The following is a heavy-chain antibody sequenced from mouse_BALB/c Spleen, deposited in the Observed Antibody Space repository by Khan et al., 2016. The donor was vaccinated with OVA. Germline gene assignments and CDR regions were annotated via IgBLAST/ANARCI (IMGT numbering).Heavy chain of an antibody. CDR2: INPSTGYT. CDR1: GYTFTTYW. D-gene: IGHD2-1*01. V-gene: IGHV1-7*01. Sequence: QVQLKESGAELAKPGASVKLSCKASGYTFTTYWMHWVKQRPGQGLDWIGYINPSTGYTEYNQKFKDKATLTADTSSSTAYMQLYSRTSEDSAVYYCARRGVYGIFAYWGQGTLVTVSA. CDR3: ARRGVYGIFAY. J-gene: IGHJ3*01.